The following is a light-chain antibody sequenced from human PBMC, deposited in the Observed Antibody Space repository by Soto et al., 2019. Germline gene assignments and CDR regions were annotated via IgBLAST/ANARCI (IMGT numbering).Light chain of an antibody. Sequence: DIQMTQSPSTLSASVGDRVTITCRASQSISSWLAWYQQKPGKAPKLLINDAYNLESGVPSRFSGSGSGTEFTLSISSLQPDDFATYYCQQYNTYWTFGQGTKVEIK. CDR2: DAY. J-gene: IGKJ1*01. V-gene: IGKV1-5*01. CDR3: QQYNTYWT. CDR1: QSISSW.